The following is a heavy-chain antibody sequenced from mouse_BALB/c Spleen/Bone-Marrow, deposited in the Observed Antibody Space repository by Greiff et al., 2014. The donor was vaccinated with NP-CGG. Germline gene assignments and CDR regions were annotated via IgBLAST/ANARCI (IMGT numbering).Heavy chain of an antibody. CDR1: GYTFTSYW. CDR2: IPPGSGTT. V-gene: IGHV1S41*01. D-gene: IGHD1-1*01. CDR3: ARGSYYYGSSSPWFAY. Sequence: DLVKPGASVKLSCKASGYTFTSYWINWIEQRPGQGLEWIGRIPPGSGTTYYNEMFKGKATLTVDTSSTTAYIQLSSLSSEDSAVYFWARGSYYYGSSSPWFAYWGQGTLVTVSA. J-gene: IGHJ3*01.